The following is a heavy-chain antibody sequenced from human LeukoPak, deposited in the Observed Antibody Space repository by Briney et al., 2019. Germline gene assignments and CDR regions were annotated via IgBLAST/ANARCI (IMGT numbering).Heavy chain of an antibody. Sequence: SETLSLTCAVYGGSFSGYYWSWIRQPPGKGLEWIGEINHSGSTNYNPSLKSRVTISVDTSKNQFSLKLSSVTAADTAVYYCARGEGLLDIVVVPAATYFDYWGQGTLVTVSS. D-gene: IGHD2-2*01. J-gene: IGHJ4*02. CDR2: INHSGST. V-gene: IGHV4-34*01. CDR3: ARGEGLLDIVVVPAATYFDY. CDR1: GGSFSGYY.